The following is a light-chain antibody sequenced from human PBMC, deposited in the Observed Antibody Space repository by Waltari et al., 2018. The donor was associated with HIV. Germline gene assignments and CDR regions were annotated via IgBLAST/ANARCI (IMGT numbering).Light chain of an antibody. Sequence: DIQMTQSPSSLSASVGDRVTISCRASQGFSNSLVWYQQKPGKAPKLLLYAISRLESGVPSRFSGSGSGTNFTLTISSLQPEDFATYYCQQYYTPPFTFGPGTKVDVK. J-gene: IGKJ3*01. V-gene: IGKV1-NL1*01. CDR2: AIS. CDR1: QGFSNS. CDR3: QQYYTPPFT.